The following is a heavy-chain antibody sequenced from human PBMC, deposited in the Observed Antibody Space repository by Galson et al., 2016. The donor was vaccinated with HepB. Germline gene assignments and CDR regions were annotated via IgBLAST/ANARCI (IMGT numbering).Heavy chain of an antibody. CDR3: ARAYGDYGTGWYFDL. Sequence: SLRLSCAASGFTFSSYSMDWVRQAPGKGLEWVSYISSSSTYIYYADSLKGRFTISRDNAKNSLYLQMSGLRAEDTAVYYCARAYGDYGTGWYFDLWGRGTLVTVSS. J-gene: IGHJ2*01. CDR2: ISSSSTYI. D-gene: IGHD4-17*01. V-gene: IGHV3-21*01. CDR1: GFTFSSYS.